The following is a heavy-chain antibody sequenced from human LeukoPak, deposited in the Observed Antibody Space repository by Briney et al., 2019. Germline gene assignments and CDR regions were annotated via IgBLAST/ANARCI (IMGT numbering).Heavy chain of an antibody. D-gene: IGHD2-21*02. CDR3: ARDPWYCGGDCYSEDAFDI. J-gene: IGHJ3*02. CDR2: IIPIFGTA. CDR1: GGTFSSYA. Sequence: SVKVSCKASGGTFSSYAISWVRQAPGQGLEWMGGIIPIFGTANYAQKFQGRVTITADESTSTAYMELSSLRSEDTAVYYCARDPWYCGGDCYSEDAFDIWGQGTMVTVSS. V-gene: IGHV1-69*13.